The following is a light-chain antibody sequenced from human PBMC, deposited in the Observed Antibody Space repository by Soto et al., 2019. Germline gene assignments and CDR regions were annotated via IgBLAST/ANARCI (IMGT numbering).Light chain of an antibody. V-gene: IGLV2-23*03. CDR3: CSYAGSSTFVYV. CDR2: EGS. CDR1: SSDVGSYNL. J-gene: IGLJ1*01. Sequence: QSVLTQPASVSGSPGQSITISCTGTSSDVGSYNLVSWYQQHPGKAPKLMIYEGSKRPPGVSNRFSGSKSGNTASLTISGLQAEDEADYYCCSYAGSSTFVYVFGTGTRSPS.